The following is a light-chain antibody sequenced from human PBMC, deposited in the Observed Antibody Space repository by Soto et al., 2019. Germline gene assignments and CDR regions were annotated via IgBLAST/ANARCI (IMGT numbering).Light chain of an antibody. V-gene: IGLV2-14*01. Sequence: QSALTQPASVSGTPGQSITISCTGTSSDVGGYNYVSWYQQHPDKAPKLMIYKGSNRPSGVSNRFSGSKSGNTASLTISGLQAEDEADYYCTSYTTSRTHWVFGGGTKVTVL. CDR3: TSYTTSRTHWV. CDR1: SSDVGGYNY. J-gene: IGLJ3*02. CDR2: KGS.